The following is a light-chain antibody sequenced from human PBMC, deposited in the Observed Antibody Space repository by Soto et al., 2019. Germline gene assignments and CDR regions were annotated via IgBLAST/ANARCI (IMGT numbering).Light chain of an antibody. CDR2: GAS. CDR3: QQYNNWPPGT. V-gene: IGKV3-15*01. J-gene: IGKJ2*02. Sequence: EIVMTQSPATLSVSPGERATLSCRASQSVSSNLAWYQQKPGQAPRLLIYGASTRASGIPARFSGSGSGTEFTPTISSLQSEDFAVYYCQQYNNWPPGTLGQGTKLEIK. CDR1: QSVSSN.